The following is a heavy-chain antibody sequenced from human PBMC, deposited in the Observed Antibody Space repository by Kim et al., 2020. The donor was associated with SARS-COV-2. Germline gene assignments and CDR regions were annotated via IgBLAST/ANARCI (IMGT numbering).Heavy chain of an antibody. CDR3: ARDRGITIFGVVIVDAFDI. Sequence: SETLSLTCTVSGGSISSGGYYWSWIRQHPGKGLEWIGYIYYSGSTYYNPSLKSRVTISVATPKNQFSLKLSSVTAADTAVYYCARDRGITIFGVVIVDAFDIWGQGTMVTVSS. CDR1: GGSISSGGYY. CDR2: IYYSGST. J-gene: IGHJ3*02. D-gene: IGHD3-3*01. V-gene: IGHV4-31*03.